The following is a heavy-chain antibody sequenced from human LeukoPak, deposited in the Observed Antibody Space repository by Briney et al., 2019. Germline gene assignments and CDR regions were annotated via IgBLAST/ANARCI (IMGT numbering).Heavy chain of an antibody. CDR2: IYPGDAET. V-gene: IGHV5-51*01. J-gene: IGHJ4*02. CDR1: GYNFVAHW. D-gene: IGHD6-6*01. CDR3: ARRSSSCSGGTCDFYYYDS. Sequence: GESLKISCKGSGYNFVAHWIVWMRQMPGKGLEWVGSIYPGDAETKYNSSFEGQVTISTDKSITTAYRQWSGLRASDTALYFCARRSSSCSGGTCDFYYYDSWGQGTRVTVSS.